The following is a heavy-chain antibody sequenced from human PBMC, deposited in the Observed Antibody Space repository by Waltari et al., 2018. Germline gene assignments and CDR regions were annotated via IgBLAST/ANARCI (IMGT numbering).Heavy chain of an antibody. Sequence: EVQLVESGGGLVKPGGSLRLSCAASGFKFSDYAVNWVRQAPGKGLEWVASIGSSSSFMDYADSVRGRFTVSRDNAKNTLYLQMDTLRAEDTAVYYCAREGAEQWVVEDYGMDVWGPGTTVTVS. CDR2: IGSSSSFM. D-gene: IGHD6-19*01. J-gene: IGHJ6*02. CDR3: AREGAEQWVVEDYGMDV. CDR1: GFKFSDYA. V-gene: IGHV3-21*02.